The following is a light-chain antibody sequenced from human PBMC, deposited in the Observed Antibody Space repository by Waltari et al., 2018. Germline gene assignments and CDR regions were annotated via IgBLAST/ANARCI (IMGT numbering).Light chain of an antibody. CDR3: QQFDNLVYT. V-gene: IGKV1-8*01. CDR2: AAS. CDR1: QGISSY. J-gene: IGKJ2*01. Sequence: AIRMTQSPSSLPASTGDRVTITCRASQGISSYLAWYQQKPGKAPKLLIYAASTLQNGVPSRFSGSGSGTDFTLTISCLQSEDIATYYCQQFDNLVYTFGQGTKLEIK.